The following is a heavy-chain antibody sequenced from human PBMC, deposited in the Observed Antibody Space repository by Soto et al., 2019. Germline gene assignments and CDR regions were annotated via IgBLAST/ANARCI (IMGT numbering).Heavy chain of an antibody. D-gene: IGHD6-13*01. CDR2: VYYSGNT. CDR1: WGSSSAYD. Sequence: SEILRLTYTVSWGSSSAYDWSWIRQPPGKGLEWIGYVYYSGNTNYNPSLESRVTISVDTSRNRFSLNLTSATAADTAVYYCARKGAAASYAHYYMDVWGRGTAVTVSS. J-gene: IGHJ6*03. CDR3: ARKGAAASYAHYYMDV. V-gene: IGHV4-59*01.